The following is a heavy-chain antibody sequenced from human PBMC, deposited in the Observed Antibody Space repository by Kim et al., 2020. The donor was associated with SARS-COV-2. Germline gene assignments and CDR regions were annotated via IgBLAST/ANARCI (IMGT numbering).Heavy chain of an antibody. CDR3: ATGGITIFGVGGYYYGMDV. CDR1: GYTLTELS. V-gene: IGHV1-24*01. CDR2: FDPEDGET. D-gene: IGHD3-3*01. Sequence: ASVKVSCKVSGYTLTELSMHWVRQAPGKGLEWMGGFDPEDGETIYAQKFQGRVTMTEDTSTDTAYMELSSLRSEDTAVYYCATGGITIFGVGGYYYGMDVWGQGTTVTVSS. J-gene: IGHJ6*02.